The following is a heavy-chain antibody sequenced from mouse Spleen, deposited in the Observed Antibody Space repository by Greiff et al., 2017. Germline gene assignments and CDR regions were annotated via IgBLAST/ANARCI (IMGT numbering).Heavy chain of an antibody. J-gene: IGHJ1*01. CDR1: GFTFSSYT. CDR3: ARHGVLRGYFDV. D-gene: IGHD1-1*01. Sequence: EVMLVESGGGLVQPGGSLKLSCAASGFTFSSYTMSWVRQTPEKRLEWVAYISNGGGSTYYPDTVKGRFTISRDNAKNTLYLQMSSLKSEDTAMYYCARHGVLRGYFDVWGAGTTVTVSS. V-gene: IGHV5-12-2*01. CDR2: ISNGGGST.